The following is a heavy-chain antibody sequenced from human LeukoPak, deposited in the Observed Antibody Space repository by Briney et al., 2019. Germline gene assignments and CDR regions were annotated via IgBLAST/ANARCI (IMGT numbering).Heavy chain of an antibody. CDR3: AKRSTGYYFDS. Sequence: PGGSLRLSCVGSGFTFSNSILSWVRQAPGKGLEWLSTFSGNDGYTYYADSVRGGFTISRDNSKNTVYLQMNSLRAEDTADYYCAKRSTGYYFDSWGQGTLVTVSS. V-gene: IGHV3-23*01. CDR1: GFTFSNSI. J-gene: IGHJ4*02. CDR2: FSGNDGYT. D-gene: IGHD2-2*01.